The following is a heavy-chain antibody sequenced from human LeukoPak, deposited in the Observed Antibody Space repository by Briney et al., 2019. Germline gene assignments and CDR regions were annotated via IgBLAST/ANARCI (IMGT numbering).Heavy chain of an antibody. CDR3: TRYNNDHFDY. CDR2: IAYDGSRA. J-gene: IGHJ4*02. D-gene: IGHD1-1*01. CDR1: GFTFGGYG. V-gene: IGHV3-33*01. Sequence: GGSLRLSCAGSGFTFGGYGMHWFRQTPGEGLEWVAVIAYDGSRAFYADSVKGRFTISRDNSKNTMSVQMDDLRAEDTAVYYCTRYNNDHFDYWGQGTLSPSPQ.